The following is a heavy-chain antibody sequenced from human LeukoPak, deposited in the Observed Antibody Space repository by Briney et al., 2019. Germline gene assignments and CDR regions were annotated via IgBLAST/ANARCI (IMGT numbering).Heavy chain of an antibody. CDR1: GYTFTGYY. V-gene: IGHV1-2*02. D-gene: IGHD3-22*01. CDR3: ARDYNYYDSSGYLDY. Sequence: ASVKVSCKATGYTFTGYYMHWVRLAPGQGLEWMGWINPNSGGTNYAQKFQGRVTMTRDTSISTAYMELSRLRSDDTAVYYCARDYNYYDSSGYLDYWGQGTLVTVST. CDR2: INPNSGGT. J-gene: IGHJ4*02.